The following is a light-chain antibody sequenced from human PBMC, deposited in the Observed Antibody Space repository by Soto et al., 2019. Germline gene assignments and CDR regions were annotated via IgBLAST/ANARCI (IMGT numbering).Light chain of an antibody. CDR1: QSISSW. CDR3: QQRSDWWT. Sequence: DIPMTQSPSTLSASVGDRVTITCRASQSISSWLAWYQQKPGKAPKLLIYDASSLESGVPSRFSGSGSGTEFTLTISSLEPEDFAVYYCQQRSDWWTFGQGTKVEIK. CDR2: DAS. J-gene: IGKJ1*01. V-gene: IGKV1-5*01.